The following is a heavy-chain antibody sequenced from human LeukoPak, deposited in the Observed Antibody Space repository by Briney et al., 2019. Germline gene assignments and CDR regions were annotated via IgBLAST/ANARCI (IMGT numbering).Heavy chain of an antibody. D-gene: IGHD2-2*01. CDR1: GGSISSYY. CDR3: ARQGPIVVVPAAFDP. J-gene: IGHJ5*02. CDR2: IYTSGST. V-gene: IGHV4-4*07. Sequence: SETLSLTCTVSGGSISSYYWSWIRQPAGKGLEWIGRIYTSGSTNYNPSLKSRVTMSVDTSKNQFSLKLSSVTAADTAVYYCARQGPIVVVPAAFDPWGQGTLVTVSS.